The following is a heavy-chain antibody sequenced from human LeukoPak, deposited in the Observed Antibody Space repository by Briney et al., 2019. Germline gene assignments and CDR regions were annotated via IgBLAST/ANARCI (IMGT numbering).Heavy chain of an antibody. Sequence: GGSLRLSCAASGFTFSDYYMSWIRQAPGKGLEWVSYISSSGSTIYYADSVKGRFTISRDNAKNSLYLQMNSLRAEDTAVYYCARALHFDYYDSPLHYGMDVWGQGTTVTVSS. CDR1: GFTFSDYY. D-gene: IGHD3-22*01. J-gene: IGHJ6*02. CDR2: ISSSGSTI. V-gene: IGHV3-11*01. CDR3: ARALHFDYYDSPLHYGMDV.